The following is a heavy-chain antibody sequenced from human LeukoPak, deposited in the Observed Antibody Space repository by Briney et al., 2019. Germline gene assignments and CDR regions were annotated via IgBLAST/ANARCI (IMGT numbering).Heavy chain of an antibody. D-gene: IGHD5-18*01. CDR1: GFTFSSYA. J-gene: IGHJ4*02. CDR3: AKALSGYSYGSLQDY. V-gene: IGHV3-23*01. Sequence: GWSLSLSCAASGFTFSSYAMSWVRQAPGKGLAWVSAISGSGGSTYYADSVKGRFTISRDNSKNTLYLQMNSLRAEDTAVYYCAKALSGYSYGSLQDYWGQGTLVTVSS. CDR2: ISGSGGST.